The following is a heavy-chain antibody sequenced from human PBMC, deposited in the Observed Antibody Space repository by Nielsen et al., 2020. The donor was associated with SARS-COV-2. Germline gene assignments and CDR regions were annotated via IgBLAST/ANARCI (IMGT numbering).Heavy chain of an antibody. CDR2: IYYSGST. CDR3: ARVGRFGELLADY. D-gene: IGHD3-10*01. J-gene: IGHJ4*02. CDR1: GGSFISGDYY. V-gene: IGHV4-30-4*01. Sequence: SETLSLTCTVSGGSFISGDYYWCWIRQPPGKGLEWIGYIYYSGSTYYNPSLKSRVTISVDTSKNQFSLKLSSVTAADTAVYYCARVGRFGELLADYWGQGTLVTVSS.